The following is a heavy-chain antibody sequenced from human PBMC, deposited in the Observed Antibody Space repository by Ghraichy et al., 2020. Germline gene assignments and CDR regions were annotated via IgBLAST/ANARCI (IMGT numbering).Heavy chain of an antibody. V-gene: IGHV4-34*01. D-gene: IGHD2-15*01. Sequence: SETLSLTCAVYGGSFSGYYWSWIRQPPGKGLEWIGEINHSGSTNYNPSLKSRVTISVDTSKNQFSLQLSSVTAADTAVYYCARAEVVAAGGMDVWGQGTPVTVSS. CDR3: ARAEVVAAGGMDV. CDR2: INHSGST. J-gene: IGHJ6*02. CDR1: GGSFSGYY.